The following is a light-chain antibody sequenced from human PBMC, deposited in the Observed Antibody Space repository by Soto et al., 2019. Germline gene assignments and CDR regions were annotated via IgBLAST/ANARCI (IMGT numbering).Light chain of an antibody. V-gene: IGLV1-44*01. Sequence: QSVLTQPPSASVTPGQRVTISCSGSSSNIGSNTVNWYQQLPGTAPKLLIYSSNQRPSGVPDRFSASKSGTSASLAISGLQSEDEADYYCAAWDDSLSGLEFGGGTQLTVL. J-gene: IGLJ7*01. CDR2: SSN. CDR3: AAWDDSLSGLE. CDR1: SSNIGSNT.